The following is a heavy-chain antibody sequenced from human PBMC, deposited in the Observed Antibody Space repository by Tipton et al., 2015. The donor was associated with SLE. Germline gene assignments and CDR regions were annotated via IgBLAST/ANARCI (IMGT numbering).Heavy chain of an antibody. V-gene: IGHV4-59*01. D-gene: IGHD3-16*01. CDR2: IYYSGGT. Sequence: LRLSCTVSGGSISSYYWSWIRQPPGKGLEWIGYIYYSGGTNYNPSLKSRVTISVDTSKNQFSLKLSSVTAADTAVYYCARGGYDYIWGSYLYFDYWGQGTLVTVSS. CDR1: GGSISSYY. CDR3: ARGGYDYIWGSYLYFDY. J-gene: IGHJ4*02.